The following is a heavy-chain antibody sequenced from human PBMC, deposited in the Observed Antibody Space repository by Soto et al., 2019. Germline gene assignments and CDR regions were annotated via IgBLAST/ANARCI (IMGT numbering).Heavy chain of an antibody. CDR3: ARDAPLPQGRWLNLDF. V-gene: IGHV3-11*04. Sequence: LSLTCAVYGGSFSGYYWSWIRQPPGKGLEWIGEINHSGASIDYADSVRGRFTISRDNAKNSLYLQMNSLRAEDTAVYYCARDAPLPQGRWLNLDFWGQGTLVTVSS. CDR2: INHSGASI. J-gene: IGHJ4*02. D-gene: IGHD5-12*01. CDR1: GGSFSGYY.